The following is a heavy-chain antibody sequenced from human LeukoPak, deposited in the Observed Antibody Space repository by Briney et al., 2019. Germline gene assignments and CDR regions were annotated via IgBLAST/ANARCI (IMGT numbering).Heavy chain of an antibody. CDR2: IRYDGSNK. Sequence: GGSLRLSCAASGFTFSSYGMHWVRQAPGKGLEWVAFIRYDGSNKYYADSVKGRFTISRDNSKNTLYLQMNSLRAEDTAVYYCAKDDRSSSQPTYCGGDCYNYFDYWGQGTLVTVSS. D-gene: IGHD2-21*01. CDR3: AKDDRSSSQPTYCGGDCYNYFDY. J-gene: IGHJ4*02. V-gene: IGHV3-30*02. CDR1: GFTFSSYG.